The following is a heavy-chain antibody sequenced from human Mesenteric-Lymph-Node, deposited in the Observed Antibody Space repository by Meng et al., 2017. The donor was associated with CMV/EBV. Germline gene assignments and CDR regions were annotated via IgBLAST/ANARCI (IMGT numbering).Heavy chain of an antibody. J-gene: IGHJ6*02. CDR1: GFTFGVYA. CDR2: IRSKAYGGTS. CDR3: TRARVAVVPAVIYYAMDV. V-gene: IGHV3-49*04. D-gene: IGHD2-2*01. Sequence: GESLKISCTASGFTFGVYAMNWVRQAPGKGLEWVGFIRSKAYGGTSEYAASVKGRFTISRDDSKSIAYLQMNSLKTEDTAMYYCTRARVAVVPAVIYYAMDVWGQGTTVTVSS.